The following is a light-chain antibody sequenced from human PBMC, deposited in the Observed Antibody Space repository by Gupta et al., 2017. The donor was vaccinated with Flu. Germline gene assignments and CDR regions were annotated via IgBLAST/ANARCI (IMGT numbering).Light chain of an antibody. J-gene: IGLJ2*01. CDR3: AAWDDTLSGVV. V-gene: IGLV1-44*01. Sequence: QSVVTQPPSASGTPGQRVTISCSGSSSNVGSNNVNWYQQLPGTAPKLLIYTNNQRPSGVPDRFSGSKSGTSASLAISGLQSEDEADYYCAAWDDTLSGVVFGGGTRLTVL. CDR2: TNN. CDR1: SSNVGSNN.